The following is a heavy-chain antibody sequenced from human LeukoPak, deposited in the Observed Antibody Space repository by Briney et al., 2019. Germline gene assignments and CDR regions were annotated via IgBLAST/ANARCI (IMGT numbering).Heavy chain of an antibody. CDR1: GYTFTDYD. V-gene: IGHV1-8*01. Sequence: GASVKVSCKASGYTFTDYDIHWVRQAIGQGLEWMGRMNPSRGKTDYAQNFQGRVTMTWNPSVTSAYMELSSLTSEDTAVYYCARGPPFDPWGQGTLVTVSS. CDR2: MNPSRGKT. CDR3: ARGPPFDP. J-gene: IGHJ5*02.